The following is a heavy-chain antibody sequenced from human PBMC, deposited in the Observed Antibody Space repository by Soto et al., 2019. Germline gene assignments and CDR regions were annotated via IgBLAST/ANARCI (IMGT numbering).Heavy chain of an antibody. D-gene: IGHD5-12*01. Sequence: EVQLVESGGGLVQPGGSLRLSCAASGFTVSSNYMSWVRQAPGKGLEWVSVIYSGGSTYYADAVKGRFTISRHNSKNTLYLQMNSLRAEDTAVYYCARDSGYDWGDDAFDIWGQGTMVTVSS. CDR3: ARDSGYDWGDDAFDI. CDR2: IYSGGST. J-gene: IGHJ3*02. CDR1: GFTVSSNY. V-gene: IGHV3-53*04.